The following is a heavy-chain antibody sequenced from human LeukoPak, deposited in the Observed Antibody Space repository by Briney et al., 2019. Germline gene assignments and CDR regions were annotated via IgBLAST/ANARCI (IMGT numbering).Heavy chain of an antibody. V-gene: IGHV4-39*07. Sequence: SETLSLTCTVSGGSISSSSYYWGWIRQPPGKGLEWIGSIYYSGSTYYNPSLKSRVTISVDTSKNQFSLKLSSVTAADTAVYYCARDIMVRGVINDYYYGMDVWGQGTTVTVSS. J-gene: IGHJ6*02. CDR1: GGSISSSSYY. CDR2: IYYSGST. CDR3: ARDIMVRGVINDYYYGMDV. D-gene: IGHD3-10*01.